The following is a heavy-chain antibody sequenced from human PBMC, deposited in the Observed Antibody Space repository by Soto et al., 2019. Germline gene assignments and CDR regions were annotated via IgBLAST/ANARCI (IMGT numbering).Heavy chain of an antibody. Sequence: GGSLRLSCAGSGFTFSSDWMHWVRQDPGKGLVWVSRLNSDGTSASYADAVKGRFTISRDNAKNTLFLQMNSLTAEDTALYYCARGPFGGDGFAYGGRGPLVTVSS. CDR2: LNSDGTSA. J-gene: IGHJ4*02. V-gene: IGHV3-74*01. D-gene: IGHD3-16*01. CDR3: ARGPFGGDGFAY. CDR1: GFTFSSDW.